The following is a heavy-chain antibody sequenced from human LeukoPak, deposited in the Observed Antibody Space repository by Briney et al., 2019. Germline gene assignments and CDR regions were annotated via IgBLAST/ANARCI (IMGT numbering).Heavy chain of an antibody. CDR2: IYYSGST. Sequence: PSETLSLTCTVSGGSISSYYWSWIRQPPGKGLEWIGYIYYSGSTNYNPSLKSRVTISIDTSKNQVSLRLSSVIAADTAVYYCARQGSGGRSFDVWGQGTMVTVSS. CDR1: GGSISSYY. V-gene: IGHV4-59*08. D-gene: IGHD1-26*01. CDR3: ARQGSGGRSFDV. J-gene: IGHJ3*01.